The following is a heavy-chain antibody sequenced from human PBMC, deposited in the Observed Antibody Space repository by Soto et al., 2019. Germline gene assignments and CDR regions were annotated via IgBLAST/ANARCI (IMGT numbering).Heavy chain of an antibody. CDR1: GGSFSGYY. CDR3: ARAAPRYCSGGSGSSGRDY. Sequence: QVQLQQWGAGLLKPSETLSLTCAVYGGSFSGYYWSWIRQPPGKGLEWIGELNHSGSTNYNPSLKRRVTISVHTSTKPVSLKLSSVTAADTAVYYCARAAPRYCSGGSGSSGRDYWGQGTLVTVSS. CDR2: LNHSGST. J-gene: IGHJ4*02. V-gene: IGHV4-34*01. D-gene: IGHD2-15*01.